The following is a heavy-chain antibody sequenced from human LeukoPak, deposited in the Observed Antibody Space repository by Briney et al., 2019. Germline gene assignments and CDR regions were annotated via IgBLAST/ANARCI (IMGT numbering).Heavy chain of an antibody. CDR3: AKDYSDSRVGDVFFEY. Sequence: PGGSLRLSCAAAGLTFSNYAMSWFRHAPGKGLEWVSGITSGFTPHYSDSVKGRFTISRDNSKNTFHLQMNSLRAEDTAVYYCAKDYSDSRVGDVFFEYWGQGTLVTVSS. CDR1: GLTFSNYA. CDR2: ITSGFTP. J-gene: IGHJ4*02. V-gene: IGHV3-23*01. D-gene: IGHD1-26*01.